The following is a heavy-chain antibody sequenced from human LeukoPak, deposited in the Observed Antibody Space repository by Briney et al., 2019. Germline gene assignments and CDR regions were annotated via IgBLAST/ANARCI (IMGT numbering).Heavy chain of an antibody. V-gene: IGHV6-1*01. CDR1: GDSVSSNSGS. D-gene: IGHD6-25*01. Sequence: SQTLSLTCGISGDSVSSNSGSWSWIRQSPSRGPKWLGRIYYRSRWHYEYAASVQNRISISPDTTKNQFSLQLNSMSPDDSAVYYCVSGGDWAFGWYFDVWGRGALVTVSS. CDR3: VSGGDWAFGWYFDV. J-gene: IGHJ2*01. CDR2: IYYRSRWHY.